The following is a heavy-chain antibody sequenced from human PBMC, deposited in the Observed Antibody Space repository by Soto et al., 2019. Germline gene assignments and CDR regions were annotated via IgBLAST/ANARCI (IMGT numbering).Heavy chain of an antibody. Sequence: QVQLVESGGGVVQPGRSLRLSCAASGFTFSSYGMHWVRQAPGKGREWVAVIWYDGSNKYYADSVKGRFTISRDNSKNTLYLQMNSLRAEDTAVYYCARDKSIAAAGPFDYWGQGTLVTVSS. CDR1: GFTFSSYG. CDR2: IWYDGSNK. V-gene: IGHV3-33*01. D-gene: IGHD6-13*01. CDR3: ARDKSIAAAGPFDY. J-gene: IGHJ4*02.